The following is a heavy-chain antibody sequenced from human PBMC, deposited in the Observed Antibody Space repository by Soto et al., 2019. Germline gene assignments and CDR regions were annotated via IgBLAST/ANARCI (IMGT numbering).Heavy chain of an antibody. CDR1: GYTFTSYG. CDR2: ISAYNGNT. J-gene: IGHJ4*02. D-gene: IGHD2-8*01. CDR3: AREFYCTNGVCPPDY. Sequence: ASVKVSCKASGYTFTSYGISWVRQAPGQGLEWMGWISAYNGNTNYAQKLQGRVTMTTDTSTSTAYMELRSPRSDDTAVYYCAREFYCTNGVCPPDYWGQGTLVTVSS. V-gene: IGHV1-18*01.